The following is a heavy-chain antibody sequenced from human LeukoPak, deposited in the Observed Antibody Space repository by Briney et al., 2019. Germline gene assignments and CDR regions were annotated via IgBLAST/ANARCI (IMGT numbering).Heavy chain of an antibody. CDR2: INHSGST. V-gene: IGHV4-34*01. CDR3: ARVGYCSSTSCFPADY. CDR1: GGSFSGYY. J-gene: IGHJ4*02. D-gene: IGHD2-2*01. Sequence: PSETLSLTCAVYGGSFSGYYWSWIRQPPGKGLEWIGDINHSGSTNYNPSLKSRVTISVDTSKNQFSLKLSSVTAADTAVYYCARVGYCSSTSCFPADYWGQGTLVTVSS.